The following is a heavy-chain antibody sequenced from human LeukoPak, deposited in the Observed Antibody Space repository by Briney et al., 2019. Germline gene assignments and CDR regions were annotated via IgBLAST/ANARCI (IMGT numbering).Heavy chain of an antibody. V-gene: IGHV4-34*01. D-gene: IGHD4-23*01. Sequence: PSETLSLTCAVYGGSFSGYYWSWIRQPPGKGLEWIGDINHSGRTNYNPSLKSRVTISVDTSKNQFSLKLSSVTAADTAVYYCARYGGATRPLDVWGKGTTVTVSS. J-gene: IGHJ6*04. CDR3: ARYGGATRPLDV. CDR2: INHSGRT. CDR1: GGSFSGYY.